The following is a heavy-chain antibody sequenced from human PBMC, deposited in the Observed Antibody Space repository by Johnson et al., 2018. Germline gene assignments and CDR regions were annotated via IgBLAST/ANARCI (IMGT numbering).Heavy chain of an antibody. J-gene: IGHJ5*02. CDR2: VNRGGTNT. CDR1: GFTFSDYW. V-gene: IGHV3-74*02. Sequence: VQLVQSGGGLAQPGGSXRLSCAASGFTFSDYWMHWVRQGPGQGLGWVSRVNRGGTNTAYADPVKGRFTIPRDNAKNTLYLQMNSLGADDTAVDYCARLSTDGYNCVDAWGQGALVTVSS. CDR3: ARLSTDGYNCVDA. D-gene: IGHD5-24*01.